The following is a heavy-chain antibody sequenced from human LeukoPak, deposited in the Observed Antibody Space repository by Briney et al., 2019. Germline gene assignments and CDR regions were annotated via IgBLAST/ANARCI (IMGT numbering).Heavy chain of an antibody. J-gene: IGHJ3*02. CDR3: ARGDGIVVVPTAMAFDI. D-gene: IGHD2-2*01. CDR1: GFTFSSYS. V-gene: IGHV3-48*04. CDR2: ISSSSSTI. Sequence: GGSLRLSCAASGFTFSSYSMNWVRQAPGKGLEWVSYISSSSSTIYYADSVKGRFTISRDNAKNSLYLQMNSLRAEDTAVYYCARGDGIVVVPTAMAFDIWGQGTMVTVSS.